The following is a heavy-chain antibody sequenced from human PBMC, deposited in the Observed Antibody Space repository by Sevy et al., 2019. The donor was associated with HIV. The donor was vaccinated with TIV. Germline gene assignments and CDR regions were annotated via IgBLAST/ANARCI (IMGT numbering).Heavy chain of an antibody. V-gene: IGHV3-23*01. CDR2: ISGSGGST. Sequence: GSLRLSCAASGFTFSSYAMSSVRQAPGKGLEWVSAISGSGGSTYYADSVKGRFTISRDNSKNTLYLQMNSLRAEDTAVYYCAKQSLESTGIAARGAFDYWGQGTLVTVSS. CDR3: AKQSLESTGIAARGAFDY. D-gene: IGHD6-6*01. CDR1: GFTFSSYA. J-gene: IGHJ4*02.